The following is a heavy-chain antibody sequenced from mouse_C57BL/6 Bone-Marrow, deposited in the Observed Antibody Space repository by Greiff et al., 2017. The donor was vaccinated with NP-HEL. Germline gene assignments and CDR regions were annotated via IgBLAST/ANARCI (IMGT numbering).Heavy chain of an antibody. D-gene: IGHD1-1*01. CDR2: IYPSDSET. Sequence: QVQLKQPGAELVRPGSSVKLSCKASGYTFTSYWMDWVKQRPGQGLEWIGNIYPSDSETHYNQKFKDKATLTVDKSSSTAYMQLSSLTSEDSAVYYCAREGLLRSYYFDYWGQGTTLTVSS. J-gene: IGHJ2*01. CDR1: GYTFTSYW. CDR3: AREGLLRSYYFDY. V-gene: IGHV1-61*01.